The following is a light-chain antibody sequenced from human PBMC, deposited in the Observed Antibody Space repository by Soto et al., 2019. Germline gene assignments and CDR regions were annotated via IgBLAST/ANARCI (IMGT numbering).Light chain of an antibody. V-gene: IGKV1-39*01. CDR3: QQSYSTPFT. J-gene: IGKJ2*01. Sequence: DIQMTQSPFSLSASVGDRVTITCRASQSISSYLNWYQQKPGKAPNLLIYAASSLQGGVPSRFSGSASGTDFTLTISSLHPEDFAPYYCQQSYSTPFTFGQGTKLEIK. CDR1: QSISSY. CDR2: AAS.